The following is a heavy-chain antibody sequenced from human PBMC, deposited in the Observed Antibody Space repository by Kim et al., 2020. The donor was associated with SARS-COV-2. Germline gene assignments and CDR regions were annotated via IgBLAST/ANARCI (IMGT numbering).Heavy chain of an antibody. J-gene: IGHJ4*02. CDR3: ARGRALLGDMVRGVITTYYFDY. V-gene: IGHV4-39*01. D-gene: IGHD3-10*01. CDR1: GGSISSSSYY. Sequence: SETLSLTCTVSGGSISSSSYYWGWIRQPPGKGLEWIGSIYYSGSTYYNPSLKSRVTISVDTSKNQFSLKLSSVTAADTAVYYCARGRALLGDMVRGVITTYYFDYWGQGTLVTVSS. CDR2: IYYSGST.